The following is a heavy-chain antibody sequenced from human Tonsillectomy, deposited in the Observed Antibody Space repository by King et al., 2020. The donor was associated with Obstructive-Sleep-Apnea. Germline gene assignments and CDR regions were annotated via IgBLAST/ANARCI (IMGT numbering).Heavy chain of an antibody. V-gene: IGHV4-39*07. CDR2: IYYSGST. CDR1: GGSLSSSSYY. Sequence: QLQESGPGLVKPSETLSLTCTVSGGSLSSSSYYWGWIRQPPGKGLEWIGSIYYSGSTYYNPSLKSRVTISVDTSKNQFSLELSSVTAADTAVFYCARDYGGNSGSPDAFDIWGQGSMVTVSS. CDR3: ARDYGGNSGSPDAFDI. D-gene: IGHD4-23*01. J-gene: IGHJ3*02.